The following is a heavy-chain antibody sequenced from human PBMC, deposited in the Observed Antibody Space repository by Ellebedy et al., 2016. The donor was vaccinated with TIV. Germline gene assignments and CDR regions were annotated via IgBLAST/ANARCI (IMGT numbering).Heavy chain of an antibody. CDR2: IYWNDDK. CDR1: GFSLNSSGVG. J-gene: IGHJ3*02. Sequence: SGPTLVKPTQTLTLTCTFSGFSLNSSGVGVGWIRQPPGKALEWLALIYWNDDKRYSPSLKSRLSITKDTSKNQVVLTMTNMDPVDTATYYCARSNWNRGPFDIWGQGTMVTVSS. D-gene: IGHD1-20*01. V-gene: IGHV2-5*01. CDR3: ARSNWNRGPFDI.